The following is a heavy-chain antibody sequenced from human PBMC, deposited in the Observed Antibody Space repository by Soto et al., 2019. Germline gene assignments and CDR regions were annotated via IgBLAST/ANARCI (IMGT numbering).Heavy chain of an antibody. CDR1: GFTFSNYW. D-gene: IGHD6-19*01. Sequence: EVQLVESGGGLVQPGGSLRLSCAASGFTFSNYWMHWVRQAPGKGLVWVSRISGDGTGTDYADSVKGRFTISRDNAKKTLYLQMNNLRADDTAVYYCARVTVAGCWGQGTLVTVSS. CDR2: ISGDGTGT. J-gene: IGHJ4*02. V-gene: IGHV3-74*01. CDR3: ARVTVAGC.